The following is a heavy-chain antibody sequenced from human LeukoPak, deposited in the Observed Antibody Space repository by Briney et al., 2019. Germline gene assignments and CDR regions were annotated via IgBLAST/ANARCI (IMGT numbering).Heavy chain of an antibody. J-gene: IGHJ4*02. D-gene: IGHD1-1*01. Sequence: ASVKVSCKASGYTFTSFGISWVRQAPGQGLEWMGWISAYNGNTNYAQKLQGRVTMTTDTSTSTAYMELRSLRSDDTAVYYCAKVPESTWFNLEPSIYFDYWGQGTLVTVSS. V-gene: IGHV1-18*01. CDR3: AKVPESTWFNLEPSIYFDY. CDR1: GYTFTSFG. CDR2: ISAYNGNT.